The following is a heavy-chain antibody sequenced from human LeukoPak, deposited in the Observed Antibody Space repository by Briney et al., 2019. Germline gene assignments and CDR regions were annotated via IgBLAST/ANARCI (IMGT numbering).Heavy chain of an antibody. D-gene: IGHD6-13*01. J-gene: IGHJ4*02. V-gene: IGHV4-61*08. Sequence: PSETLSLTCTVSGGSISSGDYYWGWIRQPPGKGLDWIGHLHYGGSTNYNPSLKSRVTISVDTSKNHFSLKLSSVTAADTAVYYCARGYSTSWTYYFDYWGQGALVTVSS. CDR1: GGSISSGDYY. CDR3: ARGYSTSWTYYFDY. CDR2: LHYGGST.